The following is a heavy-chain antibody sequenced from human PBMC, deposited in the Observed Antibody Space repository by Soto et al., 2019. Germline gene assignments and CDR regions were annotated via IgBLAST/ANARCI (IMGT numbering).Heavy chain of an antibody. J-gene: IGHJ4*02. Sequence: GGSLRLSCAASGFSFSSYEMNWVRQAPGKGLEWVSYISKSGSTMSYADSVKGRFTISRDNDWNSLNLQMNSLRAEDTAVYFCVRDGNGYSTGWFQNWGQGTLVTVSS. CDR1: GFSFSSYE. D-gene: IGHD6-19*01. CDR2: ISKSGSTM. V-gene: IGHV3-48*03. CDR3: VRDGNGYSTGWFQN.